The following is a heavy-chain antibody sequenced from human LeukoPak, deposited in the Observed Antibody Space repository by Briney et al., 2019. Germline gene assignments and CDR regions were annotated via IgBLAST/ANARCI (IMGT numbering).Heavy chain of an antibody. CDR3: AKDPHYYGSGTPTPVDY. Sequence: GGSLRLSCAASGFTFNSNGMSWVRQAAGKGLEWVSVISASGGSTYYADSVKGRFTISRDNSKNTLYLQMNSLRAEDTAVYYCAKDPHYYGSGTPTPVDYWGQGTLVTVSS. J-gene: IGHJ4*02. CDR1: GFTFNSNG. CDR2: ISASGGST. V-gene: IGHV3-23*01. D-gene: IGHD3-10*01.